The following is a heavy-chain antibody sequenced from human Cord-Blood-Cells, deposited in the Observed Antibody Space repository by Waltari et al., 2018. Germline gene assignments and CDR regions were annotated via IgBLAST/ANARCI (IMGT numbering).Heavy chain of an antibody. CDR1: GYTFTSSD. CDR2: MNPNSGNT. J-gene: IGHJ6*02. V-gene: IGHV1-8*01. D-gene: IGHD3-3*01. Sequence: QVQLVQSGAEVKKPGASVKVSCKASGYTFTSSDINWVRQATGQGLEWMGWMNPNSGNTGYAQKFQGRVTMTRNTSISTAYMELSSLRSEDTAVYYCARGVLYDFWSGYPYGMDVWGQGTTVTVSS. CDR3: ARGVLYDFWSGYPYGMDV.